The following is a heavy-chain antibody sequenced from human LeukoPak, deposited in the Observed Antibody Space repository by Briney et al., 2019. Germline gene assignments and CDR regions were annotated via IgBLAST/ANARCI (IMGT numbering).Heavy chain of an antibody. Sequence: EASVKVSCKASGYTFTSYDINWVRQATGQGLECMGWMNPNSGNTGYAQKFQGRVTMTRNTSISTAYMELSSLRSEDTAVYYCAIVLYSRRQHTRWGQGTLVTVSS. D-gene: IGHD6-13*01. V-gene: IGHV1-8*01. CDR2: MNPNSGNT. CDR3: AIVLYSRRQHTR. CDR1: GYTFTSYD. J-gene: IGHJ4*02.